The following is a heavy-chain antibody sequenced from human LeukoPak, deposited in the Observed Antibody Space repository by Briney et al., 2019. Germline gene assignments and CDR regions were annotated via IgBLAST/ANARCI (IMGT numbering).Heavy chain of an antibody. CDR1: GFTFSSYG. D-gene: IGHD3-10*01. Sequence: GRSLRLSCAASGFTFSSYGMHWVRQAPGKGLEWVAVISYDGSNKYYADSVKGRFTISRDNSKNTLYLQMNSLRAEDTAVYYCAKEEFTYWGQGTLVTVSS. CDR3: AKEEFTY. V-gene: IGHV3-30*18. CDR2: ISYDGSNK. J-gene: IGHJ4*02.